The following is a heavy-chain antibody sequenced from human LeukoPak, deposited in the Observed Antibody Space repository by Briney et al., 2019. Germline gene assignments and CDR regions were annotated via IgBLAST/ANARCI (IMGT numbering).Heavy chain of an antibody. CDR1: GGSFSGYY. J-gene: IGHJ3*02. CDR2: IYYSGST. D-gene: IGHD6-19*01. V-gene: IGHV4-59*08. CDR3: AGISSGWSTDAFDI. Sequence: SETLSLTCAVYGGSFSGYYWSWIRQPPGKGLEWIGYIYYSGSTNYNPSLKSRVTISVDTSKNQFSLKLSSVTAADTAVYYCAGISSGWSTDAFDIWGQGTMVTVPS.